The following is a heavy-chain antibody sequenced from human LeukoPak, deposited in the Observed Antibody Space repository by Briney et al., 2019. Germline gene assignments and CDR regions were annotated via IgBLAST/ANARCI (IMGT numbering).Heavy chain of an antibody. Sequence: GGSLRLSCATSGFTFSPYSINWVRQAPGKGLEWIAYINAHRTIYYADSVKGRFTISRDNAKNSLYLQMNSLRAEDTAVYYCATDRGYSTFDYWGQGTLVTVSS. CDR1: GFTFSPYS. CDR2: INAHRTI. D-gene: IGHD6-13*01. J-gene: IGHJ4*02. V-gene: IGHV3-21*05. CDR3: ATDRGYSTFDY.